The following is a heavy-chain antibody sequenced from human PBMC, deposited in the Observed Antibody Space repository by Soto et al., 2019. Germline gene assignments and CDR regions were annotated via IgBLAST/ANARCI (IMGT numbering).Heavy chain of an antibody. D-gene: IGHD3-9*01. J-gene: IGHJ3*02. CDR2: INPSGGST. CDR3: AREGTPLRSFDWLLKHDAFDI. V-gene: IGHV1-46*01. Sequence: ASVKVSCKASGYTFTSYYMHWVRQAPGQGLEWMGIINPSGGSTSYAQKFQGRVTMTRDTSTSTVYMELSSLRSEDTAVYYCAREGTPLRSFDWLLKHDAFDIWGQGTMVTVSS. CDR1: GYTFTSYY.